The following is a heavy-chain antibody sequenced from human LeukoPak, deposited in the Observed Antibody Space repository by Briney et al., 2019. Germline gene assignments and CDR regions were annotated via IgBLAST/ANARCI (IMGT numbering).Heavy chain of an antibody. CDR3: ALSSAYYYYGVDV. V-gene: IGHV4-30-2*01. J-gene: IGHJ6*02. CDR2: IYHSGST. Sequence: SGTLSLTCAVSGGSISSGGYSWSWIRQPPGKGLEWIGYIYHSGSTYYNPSLKSRVTISVDRSKNQFSLKLSSVTAADTAVYYCALSSAYYYYGVDVWGQGTTVTVSS. D-gene: IGHD6-6*01. CDR1: GGSISSGGYS.